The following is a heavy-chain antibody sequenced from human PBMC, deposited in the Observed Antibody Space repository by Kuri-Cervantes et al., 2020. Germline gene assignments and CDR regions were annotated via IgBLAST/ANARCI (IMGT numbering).Heavy chain of an antibody. CDR2: ISAYNGNT. J-gene: IGHJ6*02. CDR1: GYTFTSYG. D-gene: IGHD2-8*02. Sequence: ASVKVSCKASGYTFTSYGISWVRRAPGQGLEWMGWISAYNGNTNYAQKLQGRVTMTTDTSTSTAYMELRSLRSDDTAVYYCARDGGVNRLSKDYGMDVWGQGTTVTVSS. CDR3: ARDGGVNRLSKDYGMDV. V-gene: IGHV1-18*01.